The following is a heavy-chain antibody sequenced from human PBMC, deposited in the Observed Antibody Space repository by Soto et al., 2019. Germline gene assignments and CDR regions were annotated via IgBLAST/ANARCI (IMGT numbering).Heavy chain of an antibody. D-gene: IGHD2-15*01. Sequence: PSETLSLTCTVSGGSISSYYWSWIRQPPGKGLEWIGYIYYSGSTNYNPSLKSRVTISVDTSKNQFSLRAEDTAVYYCAKDKYFCSGGSCRPLYYFDYWGQGTLVTVSS. CDR2: IYYSGST. CDR3: AKDKYFCSGGSCRPLYYFDY. CDR1: GGSISSYY. V-gene: IGHV4-59*01. J-gene: IGHJ4*02.